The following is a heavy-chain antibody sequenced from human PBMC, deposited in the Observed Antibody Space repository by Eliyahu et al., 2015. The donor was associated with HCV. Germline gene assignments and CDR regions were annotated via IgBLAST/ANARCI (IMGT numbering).Heavy chain of an antibody. CDR3: AREIPGGACHLDY. D-gene: IGHD1-1*01. V-gene: IGHV3-7*01. Sequence: EVQLVESGGDLVQPGGSLRLSCAASGFSFSTYWMSWVRQAPGKGPEWVANIKEDGTKTYYVDSVKGRFTISRDNAENSLYLQMNSLRAEDTAVYYCAREIPGGACHLDYWGQGTLVTVSS. CDR2: IKEDGTKT. J-gene: IGHJ4*02. CDR1: GFSFSTYW.